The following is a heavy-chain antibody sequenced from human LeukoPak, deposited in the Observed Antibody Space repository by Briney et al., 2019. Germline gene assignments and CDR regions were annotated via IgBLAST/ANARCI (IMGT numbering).Heavy chain of an antibody. Sequence: GGSLRPSCAASGFTFNKYYMSWIRQAPGKRLEWISYSSGSGSSLYYADSVKGRFTISRDNAKNSLYLQMNSLRDDDTAVYYCARAVAGPRGRFDYWGQGTLVSVPP. V-gene: IGHV3-11*01. CDR1: GFTFNKYY. CDR3: ARAVAGPRGRFDY. D-gene: IGHD6-19*01. CDR2: SSGSGSSL. J-gene: IGHJ4*02.